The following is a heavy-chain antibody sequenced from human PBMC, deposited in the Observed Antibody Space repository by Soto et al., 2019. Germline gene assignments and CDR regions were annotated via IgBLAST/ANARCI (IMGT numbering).Heavy chain of an antibody. CDR3: ARESHDILTGPPWVWYFDL. CDR1: GGSFSGYY. Sequence: QVQLQQWGAGPLRPLETLSLTCGVSGGSFSGYYWAWIRQSPGKGLEWIGEINDRGSINYNPSLKSRVRISVDTSKNHYYLNLRSVTAADTAVYYCARESHDILTGPPWVWYFDLWGRGTLSLCRQ. J-gene: IGHJ2*01. CDR2: INDRGSI. V-gene: IGHV4-34*01. D-gene: IGHD3-9*01.